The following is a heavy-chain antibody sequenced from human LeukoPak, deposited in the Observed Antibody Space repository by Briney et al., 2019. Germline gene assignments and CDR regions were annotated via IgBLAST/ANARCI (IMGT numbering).Heavy chain of an antibody. V-gene: IGHV3-7*01. CDR2: IKQDGSEK. CDR1: GFTFSSYW. D-gene: IGHD3-22*01. Sequence: GGSLRLSCAASGFTFSSYWMSWVRQAPGKGLEWVANIKQDGSEKYYVDSVKGRFTISRDNAKNSLYLQMNSLRAEDTAVYYCAKEYYYDSSGYYGGYYFDYWGQGTLVTVSS. J-gene: IGHJ4*02. CDR3: AKEYYYDSSGYYGGYYFDY.